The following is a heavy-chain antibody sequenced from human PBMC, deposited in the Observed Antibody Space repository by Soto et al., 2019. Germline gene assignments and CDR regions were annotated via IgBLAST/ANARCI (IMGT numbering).Heavy chain of an antibody. CDR3: ARHQVRVPMFLHYH. CDR1: GTSITSNNYY. CDR2: MYYSENT. J-gene: IGHJ5*02. Sequence: SETLSLTCTVSGTSITSNNYYWGWIRQPPGKGLEWIASMYYSENTYYNPSLKSRVTISIDTSKNQLSLKLSSVTAADTAVYYSARHQVRVPMFLHYHWGQGTLVTVSS. D-gene: IGHD3-10*02. V-gene: IGHV4-39*01.